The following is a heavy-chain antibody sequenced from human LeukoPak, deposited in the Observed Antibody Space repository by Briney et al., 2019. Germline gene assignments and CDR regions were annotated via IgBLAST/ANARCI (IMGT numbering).Heavy chain of an antibody. V-gene: IGHV4-39*01. CDR1: GGSISSSSYY. Sequence: SETLSLTCAVSGGSISSSSYYWGWIRQPPGKGLEWIGSIYYSGSTYYNPSLKSRVTISVDTSKNQFSLKLSSVTAADTAVYYCARTPLVDYWGQGTLVTVSS. CDR2: IYYSGST. D-gene: IGHD2-8*02. J-gene: IGHJ4*02. CDR3: ARTPLVDY.